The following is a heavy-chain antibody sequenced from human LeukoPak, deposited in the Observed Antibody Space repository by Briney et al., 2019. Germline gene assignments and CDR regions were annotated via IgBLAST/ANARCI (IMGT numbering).Heavy chain of an antibody. J-gene: IGHJ4*02. CDR1: GFTFSSYG. D-gene: IGHD3-22*01. CDR3: AKDSSGYPHLYYFDY. Sequence: GGSLRLSCAASGFTFSSYGMRWVRQAPGKGLEWVAVIWYDGSNKYYADSVKGRFTISRDNSKNTLYLQMNSLRAEDTAVYYCAKDSSGYPHLYYFDYWGQGTLVTVSS. V-gene: IGHV3-33*06. CDR2: IWYDGSNK.